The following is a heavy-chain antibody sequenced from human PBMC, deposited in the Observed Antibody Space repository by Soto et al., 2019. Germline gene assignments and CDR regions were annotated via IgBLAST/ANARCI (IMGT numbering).Heavy chain of an antibody. CDR3: ARDLAAGDH. CDR2: INPASGST. D-gene: IGHD6-13*01. J-gene: IGHJ4*02. CDR1: GYTFTHYY. Sequence: QVQLVQSGAEVKKPGASVKLSCRTSGYTFTHYYIHWVRQAPGQGLEWLAIINPASGSTNYAQDFQGRVTLTMDTSTTTVYMELRGLRAEDTAIFYCARDLAAGDHWGQGTLVTFSS. V-gene: IGHV1-46*01.